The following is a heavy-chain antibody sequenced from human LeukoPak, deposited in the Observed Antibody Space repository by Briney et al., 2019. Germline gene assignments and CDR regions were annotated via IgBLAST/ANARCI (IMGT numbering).Heavy chain of an antibody. V-gene: IGHV1-8*01. J-gene: IGHJ4*02. CDR3: ARGRFYRGGNGVIGY. CDR1: GYTFTSYD. CDR2: MNPNSGNT. D-gene: IGHD4-23*01. Sequence: ASVKVSCKASGYTFTSYDINWVRQATGQGLEWMGWMNPNSGNTGYAQKFQGRVTMTRSTSISTAYMELSSLRSEDTAVYYCARGRFYRGGNGVIGYWGQGTLVTVSS.